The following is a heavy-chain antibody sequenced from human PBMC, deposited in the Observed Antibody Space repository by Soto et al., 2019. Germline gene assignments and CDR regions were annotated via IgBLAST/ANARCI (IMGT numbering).Heavy chain of an antibody. CDR2: IYSGGYT. D-gene: IGHD6-19*01. CDR3: ARGTSTASSGWYVY. CDR1: GFTVSNNY. J-gene: IGHJ4*02. Sequence: RLSCAVSGFTVSNNYMSWVRQAPGKGLEGVSVIYSGGYTAYGDSVKGRFTISRDNSKNTPYLQMNSLRSDDTAVYYCARGTSTASSGWYVYWGQGTLVTVSS. V-gene: IGHV3-53*05.